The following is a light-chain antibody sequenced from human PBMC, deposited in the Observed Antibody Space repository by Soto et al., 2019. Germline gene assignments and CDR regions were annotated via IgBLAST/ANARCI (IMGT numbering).Light chain of an antibody. CDR2: EVG. CDR1: SSDVGGYNY. Sequence: QSVLTQPASVSGSPEQSITISCTGTSSDVGGYNYVSWYQQHPGKAPKIMIYEVGHRPSGVSNRFSGSKSGYTASLTISGLQAEDEADYYCSSYTSSSTLVFGTGTKLTVL. CDR3: SSYTSSSTLV. J-gene: IGLJ1*01. V-gene: IGLV2-14*01.